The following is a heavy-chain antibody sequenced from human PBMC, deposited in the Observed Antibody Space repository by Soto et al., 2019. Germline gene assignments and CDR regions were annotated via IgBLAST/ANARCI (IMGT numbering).Heavy chain of an antibody. CDR3: ARADMTTVTFDY. J-gene: IGHJ4*02. D-gene: IGHD4-17*01. V-gene: IGHV4-59*01. CDR1: GDSISTYY. Sequence: PSETLSLTCTVSGDSISTYYWSWIRQPPGKGLEWIGYIYDSGTTNYNPSLKSRVTTSVDPSKSQFSLKLNSLTAADTAVYYCARADMTTVTFDYWGQGILVTVSS. CDR2: IYDSGTT.